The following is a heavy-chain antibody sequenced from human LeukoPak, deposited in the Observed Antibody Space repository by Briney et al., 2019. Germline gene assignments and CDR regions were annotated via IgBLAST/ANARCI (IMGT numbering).Heavy chain of an antibody. V-gene: IGHV3-7*04. CDR2: IHPEGNEK. CDR1: GFSFTNFC. CDR3: ARGDAFSGDH. Sequence: PGGSLRLSCAVSGFSFTNFCMSWVRQAPGRGLEWVANIHPEGNEKYHVESVKGRFTISRDNTKNLLFLQMNGLRVEDTAVYYCARGDAFSGDHWGQGTLVTVSS. J-gene: IGHJ4*02.